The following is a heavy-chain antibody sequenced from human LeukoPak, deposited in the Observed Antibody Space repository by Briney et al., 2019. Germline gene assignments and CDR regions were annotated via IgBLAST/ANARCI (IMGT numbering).Heavy chain of an antibody. V-gene: IGHV6-1*01. D-gene: IGHD3-10*01. CDR3: ARAGGASWYFDY. J-gene: IGHJ4*02. CDR2: TYYRSKWYN. CDR1: GDSVSSNSDA. Sequence: SQTLSLTCAISGDSVSSNSDAWNWIRQSPSRGLEWLGWTYYRSKWYNDFAVSVKSRITIDPDTSKNQFSLQLNSVTPEDTAVYYCARAGGASWYFDYWGQGTLVTVSS.